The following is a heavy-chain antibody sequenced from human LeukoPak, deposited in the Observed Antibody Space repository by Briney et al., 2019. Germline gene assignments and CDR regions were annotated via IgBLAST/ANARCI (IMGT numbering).Heavy chain of an antibody. Sequence: SETLSLTCTVSGGPISSYYWSWIRQPPGKGLEWIGYIYYSGSTNYDPSLKSRVTISVDTSKNQFSLKLSSVTAADTAVYYCARAGNTAMAMNFYYYYYMDVWGKGTTVTVSS. CDR1: GGPISSYY. D-gene: IGHD5-18*01. CDR2: IYYSGST. CDR3: ARAGNTAMAMNFYYYYYMDV. V-gene: IGHV4-59*12. J-gene: IGHJ6*03.